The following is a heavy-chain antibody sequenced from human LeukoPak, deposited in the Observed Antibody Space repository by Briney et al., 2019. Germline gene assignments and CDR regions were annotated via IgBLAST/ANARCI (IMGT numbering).Heavy chain of an antibody. V-gene: IGHV3-30-3*01. J-gene: IGHJ6*02. CDR1: GFTFSSYA. D-gene: IGHD6-13*01. Sequence: GGSLRLSCAASGFTFSSYAMHWVRQAPGKGLEWVAVISYDGSNKYYADSVKGRFTISGDNSKNTLYLQMNSLRAEDTAVYYCARGAGRSGWLLNYYYYYGMDVWGQGTTVTVSS. CDR3: ARGAGRSGWLLNYYYYYGMDV. CDR2: ISYDGSNK.